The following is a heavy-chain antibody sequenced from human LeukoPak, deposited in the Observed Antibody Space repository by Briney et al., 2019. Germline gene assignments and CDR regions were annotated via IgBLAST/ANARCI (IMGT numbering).Heavy chain of an antibody. CDR1: GGSIRSSYYY. J-gene: IGHJ4*02. CDR3: ARGLQLFNFDY. V-gene: IGHV4-61*01. CDR2: FYYSGST. D-gene: IGHD5-24*01. Sequence: PSETLSLTCTVSGGSIRSSYYYWSWIRQPPGKGLEWIGYFYYSGSTNYNPSLKSRVTISGDTSKNQFSLKLSSVTAADTAMYYCARGLQLFNFDYWGQGTLVTVSS.